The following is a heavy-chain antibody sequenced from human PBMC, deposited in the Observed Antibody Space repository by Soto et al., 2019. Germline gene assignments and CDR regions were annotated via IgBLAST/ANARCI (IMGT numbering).Heavy chain of an antibody. CDR3: AKDSWYFDL. CDR1: GFIFTNFW. Sequence: LRLSCEASGFIFTNFWMHWVRQVPGKGLVWVSRIDTSGSSTSYADSVKGRFTISRDNAKNTVSLQMNSLRAEDTGVYYCAKDSWYFDLWSQGSLVTAPQ. J-gene: IGHJ4*02. CDR2: IDTSGSST. D-gene: IGHD6-13*01. V-gene: IGHV3-74*01.